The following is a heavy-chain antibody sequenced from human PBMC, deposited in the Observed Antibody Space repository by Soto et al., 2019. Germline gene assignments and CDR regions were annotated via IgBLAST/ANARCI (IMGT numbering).Heavy chain of an antibody. J-gene: IGHJ6*02. D-gene: IGHD2-15*01. CDR2: IYWDGDE. Sequence: QITLKESGPTLVEPTQTLTLTCTFSGVSVSTSGVGVAWFRQPPGKALEWLALIYWDGDERYSPFLQSRVTITKGTSKNQVVLTMTKMDPVDTATYYCAHKGGRGAGMDVWGQGTTVTVSS. CDR3: AHKGGRGAGMDV. V-gene: IGHV2-5*02. CDR1: GVSVSTSGVG.